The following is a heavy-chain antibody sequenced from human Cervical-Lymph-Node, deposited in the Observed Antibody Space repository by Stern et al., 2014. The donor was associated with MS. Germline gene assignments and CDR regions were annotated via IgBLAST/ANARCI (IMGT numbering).Heavy chain of an antibody. Sequence: VQLVESGAEVKKRGSSVKVSCKASGGTLNNYAVSWVRQAPGQGLEWIGKIIPFLGIANYAHKFQGRVTLTAAATTSYMEVSSLRSDDTAVYYCARSPDLYDSSGYYFDWGQGTLVTVSS. CDR1: GGTLNNYA. J-gene: IGHJ4*02. CDR3: ARSPDLYDSSGYYFD. V-gene: IGHV1-69*09. CDR2: IIPFLGIA. D-gene: IGHD3-22*01.